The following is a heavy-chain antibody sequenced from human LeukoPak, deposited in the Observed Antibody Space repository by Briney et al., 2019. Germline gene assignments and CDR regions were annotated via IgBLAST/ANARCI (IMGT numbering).Heavy chain of an antibody. CDR2: ISGSGGST. D-gene: IGHD5-18*01. V-gene: IGHV3-23*01. CDR3: ASHPVDTAMVPIYYYYMDV. Sequence: GGSLRLSCAASGFTFSSYGMSWVRQAPGKGLEWVSAISGSGGSTYYADSVKGRFTISRDNSKNTLYLQMNSLRAEDTAVYYCASHPVDTAMVPIYYYYMDVWGKGTTVTISS. J-gene: IGHJ6*03. CDR1: GFTFSSYG.